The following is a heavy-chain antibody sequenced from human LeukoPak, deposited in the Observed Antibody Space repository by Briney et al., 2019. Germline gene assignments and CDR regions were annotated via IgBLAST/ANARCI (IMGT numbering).Heavy chain of an antibody. J-gene: IGHJ4*02. CDR1: GFTFSSYW. Sequence: GGSLRLSCSVSGFTFSSYWMSWVRQAPGKGLEWVANIKQDGSEKNYVDSVKGPFTISRDNAKNSVYLQMNNVRAEDTAVYYCARDSPMGSYPLDYWGQGTLVTDSS. D-gene: IGHD3-10*01. V-gene: IGHV3-7*03. CDR2: IKQDGSEK. CDR3: ARDSPMGSYPLDY.